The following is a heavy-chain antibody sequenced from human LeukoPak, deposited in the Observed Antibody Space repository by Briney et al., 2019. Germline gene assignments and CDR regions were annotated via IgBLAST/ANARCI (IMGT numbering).Heavy chain of an antibody. V-gene: IGHV4-59*01. Sequence: PSETLSLTCTVSGGSISSYYWSWLRQPPGKGLEWIGYIYYSGSTNYNPSLKSRVTISVDTSKKQFSLKLSSVTAADTAVYYCAITYYYDSSGSGGAFDIWGQGTMVTVSS. J-gene: IGHJ3*02. CDR3: AITYYYDSSGSGGAFDI. D-gene: IGHD3-22*01. CDR1: GGSISSYY. CDR2: IYYSGST.